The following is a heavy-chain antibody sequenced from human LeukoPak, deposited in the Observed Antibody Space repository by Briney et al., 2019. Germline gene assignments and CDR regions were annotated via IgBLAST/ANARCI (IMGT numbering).Heavy chain of an antibody. Sequence: PGGSLRLSCAASGFTFSDYYMSWIRQAPGKGLEWVAFIRYDGSNKYYADSVKGRFTISRDNSKNTLYLQMNSLRAEDTAVYYCAKEDVDTAMDDYWGQGTLVTVSS. D-gene: IGHD5-18*01. CDR3: AKEDVDTAMDDY. CDR1: GFTFSDYY. V-gene: IGHV3-30*02. CDR2: IRYDGSNK. J-gene: IGHJ4*02.